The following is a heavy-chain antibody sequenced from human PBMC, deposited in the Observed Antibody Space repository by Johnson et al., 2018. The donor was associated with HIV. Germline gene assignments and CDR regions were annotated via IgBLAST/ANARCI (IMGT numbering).Heavy chain of an antibody. CDR2: IYSGGST. D-gene: IGHD1-26*01. CDR1: GFTFSDYY. V-gene: IGHV3-66*02. Sequence: VQLVESGGGVVKPGGSLRLSCAASGFTFSDYYMSWIRQAPGKGLEWVSVIYSGGSTYYADSVKCRFTISRDNSKNTLCLQMNSLRAEDTAVYYCARGVVGVLSNAFDIWGQGTMVIVSS. J-gene: IGHJ3*02. CDR3: ARGVVGVLSNAFDI.